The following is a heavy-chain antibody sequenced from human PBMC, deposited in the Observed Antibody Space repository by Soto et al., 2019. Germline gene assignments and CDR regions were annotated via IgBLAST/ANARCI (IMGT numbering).Heavy chain of an antibody. CDR2: IYYDGNT. Sequence: SETLSLTCTVSGWSISSSSHYWGWIRQPPGKGLECIGNIYYDGNTYYNPSLKSRVTISLDTSKNQFSLRLDSVTAADTAVYCCVRSSIIPRVIMYNFDSWGHGTLVT. D-gene: IGHD3-3*01. CDR3: VRSSIIPRVIMYNFDS. CDR1: GWSISSSSHY. J-gene: IGHJ4*01. V-gene: IGHV4-39*01.